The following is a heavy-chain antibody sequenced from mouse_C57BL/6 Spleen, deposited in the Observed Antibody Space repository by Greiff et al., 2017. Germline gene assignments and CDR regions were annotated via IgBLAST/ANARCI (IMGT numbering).Heavy chain of an antibody. Sequence: VKLQQPGAELVRPGSSVKLSCKASGYTFTSYWMDWVKQRPGQGLEWIGNIYPSDSETHYNQKFKDKATLTVDKSSSTAYMQLSSLTSEDSAVYYCARVEDSSGYGFAYWGQGTLVTVSA. CDR3: ARVEDSSGYGFAY. V-gene: IGHV1-61*01. D-gene: IGHD3-2*02. J-gene: IGHJ3*01. CDR1: GYTFTSYW. CDR2: IYPSDSET.